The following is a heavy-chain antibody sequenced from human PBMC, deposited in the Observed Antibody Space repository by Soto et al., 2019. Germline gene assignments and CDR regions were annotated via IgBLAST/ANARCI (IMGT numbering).Heavy chain of an antibody. CDR1: GFAFSSYG. CDR3: ARDQGIAAAGIGY. Sequence: GGSLRLSCAASGFAFSSYGMHWVRQAPGKGLEWVAVIWYDGSNKYYADSVKGRFTISRDNSKNTLYLQMNSLRAEDTAVYYCARDQGIAAAGIGYWGQGTLVTVSS. D-gene: IGHD6-13*01. V-gene: IGHV3-33*01. J-gene: IGHJ4*02. CDR2: IWYDGSNK.